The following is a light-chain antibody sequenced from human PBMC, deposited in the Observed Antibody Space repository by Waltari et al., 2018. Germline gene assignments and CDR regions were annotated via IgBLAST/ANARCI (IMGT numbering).Light chain of an antibody. CDR1: QSLLHSNGYNY. CDR3: MQALQAPWT. Sequence: DIVMAQSPLSLPVTPGEPASIACRSSQSLLHSNGYNYLDWYLQKQGQSPQLLIYMGSNRASGVPDRFSGSGSGTDFTLKITRVEAEDVGVYYCMQALQAPWTFGQGTKVEI. V-gene: IGKV2-28*01. CDR2: MGS. J-gene: IGKJ1*01.